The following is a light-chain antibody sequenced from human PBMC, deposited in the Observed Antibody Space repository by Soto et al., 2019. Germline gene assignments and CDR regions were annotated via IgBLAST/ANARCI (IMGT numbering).Light chain of an antibody. CDR2: GAS. CDR3: QQYGSSPNT. Sequence: ESVLTPPPGPLSLSPGERATLSCRASQSVSSFLAWYQKKPGQAPRLLIYGASSRATGIPDRFSDSGSGTDFTLTISRLEPDDFAVYYCQQYGSSPNTFGQGTKVEIK. CDR1: QSVSSF. J-gene: IGKJ1*01. V-gene: IGKV3-20*01.